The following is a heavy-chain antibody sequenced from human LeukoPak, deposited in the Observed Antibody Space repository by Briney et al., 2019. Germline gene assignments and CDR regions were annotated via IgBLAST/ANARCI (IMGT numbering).Heavy chain of an antibody. CDR1: GYTFTGYY. V-gene: IGHV1-2*02. Sequence: ASVKVSCKASGYTFTGYYMHWVRQAPGQGLEWMGWINPNSGGTNYAQKFQGRVTMTRDTSISTAYMELSRLRSDDTAVYYCARSEDFCTGGVCYFHWGRGTLVTVSS. J-gene: IGHJ4*02. D-gene: IGHD2-8*02. CDR3: ARSEDFCTGGVCYFH. CDR2: INPNSGGT.